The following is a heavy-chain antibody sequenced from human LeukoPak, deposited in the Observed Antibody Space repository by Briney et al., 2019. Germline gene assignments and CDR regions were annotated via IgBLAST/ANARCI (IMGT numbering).Heavy chain of an antibody. D-gene: IGHD5-12*01. Sequence: GGSLRLSCAASGFSFTYGMSWVRQAPGKGLEWVSGIGGGDGRAYYADSLKGRFTISRDISKTTLYLQINGLTADDTAVYYCAKDSHSGFFDYWGQGTLVTVSS. CDR2: IGGGDGRA. V-gene: IGHV3-23*01. CDR1: GFSFTYG. J-gene: IGHJ4*02. CDR3: AKDSHSGFFDY.